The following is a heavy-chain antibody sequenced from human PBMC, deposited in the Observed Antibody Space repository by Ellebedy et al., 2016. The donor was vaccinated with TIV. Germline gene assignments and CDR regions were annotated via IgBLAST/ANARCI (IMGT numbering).Heavy chain of an antibody. CDR1: GCPISSSSYY. V-gene: IGHV4-39*01. Sequence: MPSETLSLTCTASGCPISSSSYYWGCIRQPPGKGLEWIGSIYYSGSTYYNPSLKSRVTISVDTSKNQFSLKLTSVTAADTAVHYCAGRLPLWFGEYQDAFDIWGQGTMVTVSS. J-gene: IGHJ3*02. CDR3: AGRLPLWFGEYQDAFDI. D-gene: IGHD3-10*01. CDR2: IYYSGST.